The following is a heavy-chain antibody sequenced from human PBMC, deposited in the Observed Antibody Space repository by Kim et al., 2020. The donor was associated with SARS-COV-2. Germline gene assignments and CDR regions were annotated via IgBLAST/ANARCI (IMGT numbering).Heavy chain of an antibody. D-gene: IGHD4-17*01. Sequence: ASLKSRVTISVDTSKNHFSLKLSSLTAADTAMYYCARGDYGGNLAAFDIWGQGTMVTVSS. J-gene: IGHJ3*02. V-gene: IGHV4-61*03. CDR3: ARGDYGGNLAAFDI.